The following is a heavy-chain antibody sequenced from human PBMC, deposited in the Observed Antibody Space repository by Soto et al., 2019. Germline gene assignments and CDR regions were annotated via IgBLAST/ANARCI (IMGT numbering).Heavy chain of an antibody. V-gene: IGHV6-1*01. CDR2: TYYRSKWYN. CDR3: ARDLSGIAVAGPYFDY. Sequence: PSQTLSLTCAISGDSVSSNSAAWNWIRQSPSRGLEWLGRTYYRSKWYNDYAVSVKSRITINPDTSKNQFSLQLNSVTPEDTTVYYCARDLSGIAVAGPYFDYWGQGTLVTVSS. CDR1: GDSVSSNSAA. J-gene: IGHJ4*02. D-gene: IGHD6-19*01.